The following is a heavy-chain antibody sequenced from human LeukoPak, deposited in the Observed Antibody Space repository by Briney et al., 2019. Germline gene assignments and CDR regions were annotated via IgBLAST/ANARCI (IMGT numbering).Heavy chain of an antibody. Sequence: GAPVKVSCKASGYTFTAYYMHWVRQAPGQGLEWMGWIDPNSGATDSAQKFQGRVTVTRDTSINTVYMELSRLTSDDTAVYYCARGRASLTAWFVPWGQGTLVTVSS. J-gene: IGHJ5*02. CDR2: IDPNSGAT. V-gene: IGHV1-2*02. CDR1: GYTFTAYY. CDR3: ARGRASLTAWFVP. D-gene: IGHD1-20*01.